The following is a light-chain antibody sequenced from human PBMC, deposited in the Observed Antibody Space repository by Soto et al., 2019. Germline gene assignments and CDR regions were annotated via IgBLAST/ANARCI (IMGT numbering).Light chain of an antibody. J-gene: IGKJ1*01. CDR2: WAS. V-gene: IGKV4-1*01. CDR3: QQYYTNPWT. CDR1: QSVLYSSNNENY. Sequence: DIVMTHSPDSLAVSLGERATINCKSSQSVLYSSNNENYLAWYQQKPGQTPKVLIYWASTRESGVPDRFTGSGSGTDFTLTISSLQAEDVAVYYCQQYYTNPWTFGQGTKVEIK.